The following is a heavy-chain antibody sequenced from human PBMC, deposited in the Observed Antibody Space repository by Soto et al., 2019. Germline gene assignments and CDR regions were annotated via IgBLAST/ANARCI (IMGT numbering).Heavy chain of an antibody. Sequence: PGGSLRLSCAASGLTFSDYYMSWIRQAPGKGLEWVSYISSSSSYTNYADSVKGRFTISRDNAKNSLYLQMNSLRAEDTAVYYRARGRASGNGMDVWGQGTTVTVSS. CDR3: ARGRASGNGMDV. J-gene: IGHJ6*02. CDR2: ISSSSSYT. D-gene: IGHD3-10*01. CDR1: GLTFSDYY. V-gene: IGHV3-11*06.